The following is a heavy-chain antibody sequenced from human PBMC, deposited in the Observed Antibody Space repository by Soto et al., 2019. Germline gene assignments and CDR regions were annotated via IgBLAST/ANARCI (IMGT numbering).Heavy chain of an antibody. CDR1: GFSLSSSGVS. V-gene: IGHV2-5*02. CDR2: INWVGDG. D-gene: IGHD2-21*01. J-gene: IGHJ3*02. Sequence: QITLKESGPTLVKPTETLTLTCTFPGFSLSSSGVSVCWIRQPPGKALEWLALINWVGDGRYSPSLKSRLTVREITSGNHVVRTVTNMDPVDTATYYWAHRPWGSSYTIHIWGRGIMVTVSS. CDR3: AHRPWGSSYTIHI.